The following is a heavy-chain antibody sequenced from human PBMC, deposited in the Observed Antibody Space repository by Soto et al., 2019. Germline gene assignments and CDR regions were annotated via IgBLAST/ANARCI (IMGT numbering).Heavy chain of an antibody. D-gene: IGHD1-26*01. V-gene: IGHV1-18*01. CDR1: GYTFTSYG. Sequence: ASVKVSCKASGYTFTSYGISWVRQAPGQGLEWMGWISAYNGNTNYAQKLQGRVTMTTDTSTSTAYMELRSLRSDDTAVYYCARDRLVDVEDTRFDPWGQGTLVTVSS. J-gene: IGHJ5*02. CDR2: ISAYNGNT. CDR3: ARDRLVDVEDTRFDP.